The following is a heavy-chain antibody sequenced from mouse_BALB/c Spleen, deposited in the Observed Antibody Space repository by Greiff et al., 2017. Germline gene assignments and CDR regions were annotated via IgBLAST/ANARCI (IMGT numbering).Heavy chain of an antibody. V-gene: IGHV3-2*02. CDR3: ARSRYYYGSSPYYFDY. Sequence: EVKLQESGPGLVKPSQSLSLTCTVTGYSITSDYAWNWIRQFPGNKLEWMGYISYSGSTSYNPSLKSRISITRDTSKNQFFLQLNSVTTEDTATYYCARSRYYYGSSPYYFDYWGQGTTLTVSS. CDR1: GYSITSDYA. J-gene: IGHJ2*01. D-gene: IGHD1-1*01. CDR2: ISYSGST.